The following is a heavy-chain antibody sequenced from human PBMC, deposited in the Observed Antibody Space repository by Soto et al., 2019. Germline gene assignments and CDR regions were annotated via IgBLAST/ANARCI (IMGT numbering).Heavy chain of an antibody. CDR2: IDPSGDTT. V-gene: IGHV1-46*01. Sequence: QVQLVQSGAEVKKPGASVKVSCKASGYTFTTYYMHWVRQAPGQGLEWMGIIDPSGDTTRYAQKFQGRVTMTRDTSTSAVYMQLSSLRSDDTAVYYCVTPGVSGESWGQGTLVTVSS. D-gene: IGHD3-10*01. CDR3: VTPGVSGES. J-gene: IGHJ5*02. CDR1: GYTFTTYY.